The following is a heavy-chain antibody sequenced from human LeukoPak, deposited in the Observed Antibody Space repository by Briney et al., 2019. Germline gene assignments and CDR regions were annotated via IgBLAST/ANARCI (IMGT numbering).Heavy chain of an antibody. CDR2: VYSGGLT. CDR1: GFIVSENY. Sequence: GGSLRLSCAASGFIVSENYMSWVRQAPGKGLEWVSTVYSGGLTFYADPVKGRFTISRDNSKNTLYLQMSSLRAEDTAVYYCVRDRWPGLGDYWGQGTTVTVSS. D-gene: IGHD6-19*01. J-gene: IGHJ4*03. V-gene: IGHV3-66*01. CDR3: VRDRWPGLGDY.